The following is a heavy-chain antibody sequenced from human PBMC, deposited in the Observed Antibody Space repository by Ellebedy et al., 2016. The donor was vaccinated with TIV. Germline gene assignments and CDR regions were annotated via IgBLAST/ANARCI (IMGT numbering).Heavy chain of an antibody. CDR1: GYSFPTYW. D-gene: IGHD2/OR15-2a*01. CDR3: ARPNMGYYYMDA. J-gene: IGHJ6*03. CDR2: IYPGDSDT. V-gene: IGHV5-51*01. Sequence: GESLKISCKGSGYSFPTYWIGWVRQLPGKGLEWMGNIYPGDSDTRYSPSFEGQVTISADKSISTVFLQWSSLKASDTAIYYCARPNMGYYYMDAWGTGTTVSVSS.